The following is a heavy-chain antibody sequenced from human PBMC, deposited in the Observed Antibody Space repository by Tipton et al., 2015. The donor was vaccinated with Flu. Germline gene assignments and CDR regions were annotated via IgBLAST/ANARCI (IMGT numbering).Heavy chain of an antibody. V-gene: IGHV3-74*01. J-gene: IGHJ4*02. D-gene: IGHD6-13*01. Sequence: SLRLSCAASGFTFSSYWMHWVRQAPGKGLVWVSRINSDGSNTIYADSMKGRFIISRDNAKSTLYLEMYSLRVEDTAVYYCARGGYSSTYYPNDYWGQGTLVTVSS. CDR3: ARGGYSSTYYPNDY. CDR2: INSDGSNT. CDR1: GFTFSSYW.